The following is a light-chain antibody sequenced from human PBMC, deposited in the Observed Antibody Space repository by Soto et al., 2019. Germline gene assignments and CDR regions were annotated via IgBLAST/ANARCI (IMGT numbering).Light chain of an antibody. V-gene: IGKV1-12*01. CDR2: GAF. J-gene: IGKJ3*01. Sequence: DIQMTQSPSSVYASVGDRVTITCRTSQDICGYLLWFQQKPGKAPKLLISGAFALQSGVPSRFSGSGSGTVFSLTISSLQLGDFATYYCQQAKTYPRTFGPG. CDR1: QDICGY. CDR3: QQAKTYPRT.